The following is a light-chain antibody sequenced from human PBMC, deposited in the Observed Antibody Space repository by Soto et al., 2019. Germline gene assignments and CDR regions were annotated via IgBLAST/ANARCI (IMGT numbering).Light chain of an antibody. J-gene: IGKJ4*01. Sequence: EIVMTQSPATLSVSPGERATLSCRASQSVSSNLAWYQQKHGQAPRLLNYGASTRATGIPARFSGSGSGTEFTLTISSLQSEDFAGYYCQQYNNWPLTFGGGTKVEIK. CDR1: QSVSSN. CDR2: GAS. V-gene: IGKV3-15*01. CDR3: QQYNNWPLT.